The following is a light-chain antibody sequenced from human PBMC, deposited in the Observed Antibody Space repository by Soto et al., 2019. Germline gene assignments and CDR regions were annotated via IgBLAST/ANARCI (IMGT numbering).Light chain of an antibody. CDR3: QQCKCYSYT. CDR1: QSISSW. CDR2: DAS. J-gene: IGKJ2*01. V-gene: IGKV1-5*01. Sequence: DIQMTQSPSTLSASVGDRVTITCRASQSISSWLAWYQQKPGKAPKLLIYDASSLASGVPSRFSGSGSGTEFYLTISSLQPDDFASYYCQQCKCYSYTFGQGTKLEIK.